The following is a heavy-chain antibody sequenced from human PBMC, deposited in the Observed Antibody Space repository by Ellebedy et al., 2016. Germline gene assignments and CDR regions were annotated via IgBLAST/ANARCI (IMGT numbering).Heavy chain of an antibody. Sequence: SETLSLTCAVYGGSFSGYYWSWIRQPPGKGLEWIGEINHSGSTNYNPSLKSRVTISVDTSKNQFSLKLSSVTAADTAVYYCARSPSYVDPLDYWGQGTLVTVSS. CDR2: INHSGST. V-gene: IGHV4-34*01. CDR3: ARSPSYVDPLDY. CDR1: GGSFSGYY. D-gene: IGHD1-26*01. J-gene: IGHJ4*02.